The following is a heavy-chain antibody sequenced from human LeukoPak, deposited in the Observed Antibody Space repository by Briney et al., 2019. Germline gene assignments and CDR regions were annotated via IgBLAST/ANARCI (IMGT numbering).Heavy chain of an antibody. CDR1: GFTFGDYA. J-gene: IGHJ3*02. D-gene: IGHD3-22*01. Sequence: PGRSLRLSCTASGFTFGDYAMSWFRQAPGKGLEWVGFIRNKAYGGTTEYAASVKGRFTISRDDSKSIAYLQMNSLKTEDTAVYYCTRFSHITMIVVVTSGDDAFDIWGQGTMVTVSS. CDR2: IRNKAYGGTT. V-gene: IGHV3-49*03. CDR3: TRFSHITMIVVVTSGDDAFDI.